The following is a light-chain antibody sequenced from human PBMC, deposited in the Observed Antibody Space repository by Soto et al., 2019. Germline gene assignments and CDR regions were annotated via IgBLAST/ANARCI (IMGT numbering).Light chain of an antibody. CDR3: QQYNDWPPWT. Sequence: EIIMTQSPDIVKVSPGERATLSCRSSQSVSTRLAWYQQKPGQAPRLLIHDASTRATGIPARFSGSGSGTEFTLTISSLQSEDFAVYYCQQYNDWPPWTFGQGTIVDIK. CDR1: QSVSTR. J-gene: IGKJ1*01. CDR2: DAS. V-gene: IGKV3-15*01.